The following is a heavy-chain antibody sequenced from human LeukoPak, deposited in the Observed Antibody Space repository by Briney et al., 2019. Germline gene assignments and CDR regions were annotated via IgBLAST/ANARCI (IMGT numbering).Heavy chain of an antibody. V-gene: IGHV4-31*03. J-gene: IGHJ4*02. D-gene: IGHD4-17*01. CDR1: GGSISSGGYY. Sequence: SETLSLTCTVSGGSISSGGYYWSWIRQHPGKGLEWIGYIYYSGGTYYNPSLKSRVTISVDTSKNQFSLKLSSVTAADTAVYYCARMAATVTTKGDYWGQGTLVTVSS. CDR2: IYYSGGT. CDR3: ARMAATVTTKGDY.